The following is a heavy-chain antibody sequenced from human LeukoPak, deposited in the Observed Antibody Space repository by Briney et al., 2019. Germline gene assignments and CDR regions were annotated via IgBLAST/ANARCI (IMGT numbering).Heavy chain of an antibody. D-gene: IGHD3-3*01. CDR2: IYYSGST. J-gene: IGHJ5*02. V-gene: IGHV4-39*07. CDR3: ARCRDFWSGRGFDP. CDR1: GGSISSYY. Sequence: SETLSLTCTVSGGSISSYYWSWIRQPPGKGLEWIGSIYYSGSTYYNPSLKSRVTISVDTSKNQFSLKLSSVTAADTAVYYCARCRDFWSGRGFDPWGQGTLVTVSS.